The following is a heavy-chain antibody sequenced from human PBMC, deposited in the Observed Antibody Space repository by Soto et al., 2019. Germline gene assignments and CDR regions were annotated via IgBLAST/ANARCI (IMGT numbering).Heavy chain of an antibody. J-gene: IGHJ4*02. CDR1: GGTFSTFG. CDR2: IIPFFGTA. D-gene: IGHD3-16*01. CDR3: ARTAPMDAGDKYYYDF. V-gene: IGHV1-69*13. Sequence: SVKVSCKPSGGTFSTFGISWVRQAPGQGLEWMGGIIPFFGTAEYSQKFEDRITITADESTNTVYMDLRSLTSEDTAIYYCARTAPMDAGDKYYYDFWGQGALVTVSS.